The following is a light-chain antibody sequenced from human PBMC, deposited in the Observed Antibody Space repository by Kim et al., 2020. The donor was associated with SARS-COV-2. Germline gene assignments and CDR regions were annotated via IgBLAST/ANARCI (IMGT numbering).Light chain of an antibody. CDR2: AAF. CDR1: QNITRY. CDR3: QQSYNTPLT. V-gene: IGKV1-39*01. J-gene: IGKJ4*01. Sequence: ASVGDRVTITCRASQNITRYLNWYQHKPGKAPKVLMYAAFSLQSGVPSRFSGSGSGTEFTLTINSLQPEDFATYYCQQSYNTPLTFGGGTKVDIK.